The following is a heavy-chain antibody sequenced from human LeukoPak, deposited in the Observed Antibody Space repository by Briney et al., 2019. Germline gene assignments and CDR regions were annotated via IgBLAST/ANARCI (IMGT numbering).Heavy chain of an antibody. CDR1: GFTFSSYA. CDR3: AKEKPYYYDSSGYPNYFDY. Sequence: GGSLRLSCAASGFTFSSYAMSWVRQAPGKGLEWVSAISGSGGSTYYADSVKGRFTISRDNSKNTLYLQMNSLRAEDTAVYYCAKEKPYYYDSSGYPNYFDYWGQGTLVTVSS. CDR2: ISGSGGST. D-gene: IGHD3-22*01. J-gene: IGHJ4*02. V-gene: IGHV3-23*01.